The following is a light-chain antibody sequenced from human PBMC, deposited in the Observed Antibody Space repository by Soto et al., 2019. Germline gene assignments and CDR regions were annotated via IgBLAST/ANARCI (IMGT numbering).Light chain of an antibody. CDR1: QSISSY. V-gene: IGKV1-39*01. CDR3: QQSFSSPT. CDR2: AAS. Sequence: DIQMTQSRPSLSASVGDRVIITCRATQSISSYLNWYQQRPGKAPKLLIYAASSLQSGVPSRFSGSGSGTDFTLTISSLQPEDFATYYCQQSFSSPTFGGGTKLEI. J-gene: IGKJ4*01.